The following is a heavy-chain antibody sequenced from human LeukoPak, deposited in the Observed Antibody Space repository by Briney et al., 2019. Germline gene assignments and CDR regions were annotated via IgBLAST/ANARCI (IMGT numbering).Heavy chain of an antibody. CDR2: IIPILGIA. D-gene: IGHD6-19*01. Sequence: GASVKVSCKASGGTFSSYAISWVRQAPGQGLEWMGRIIPILGIANYAQKFQGRVTITADKSTSTAYMELSSLRSEDTAVYYCARDSIAVAREDQYGMGVWGQGTTVTVSS. J-gene: IGHJ6*02. CDR3: ARDSIAVAREDQYGMGV. V-gene: IGHV1-69*04. CDR1: GGTFSSYA.